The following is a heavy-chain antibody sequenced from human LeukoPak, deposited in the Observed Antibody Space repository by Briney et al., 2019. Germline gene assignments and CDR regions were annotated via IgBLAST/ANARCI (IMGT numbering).Heavy chain of an antibody. D-gene: IGHD3-16*02. V-gene: IGHV3-23*01. CDR3: AKDWYDYIWGSYRVPFDY. CDR2: ISGSGGST. CDR1: GFTFSSYA. J-gene: IGHJ4*02. Sequence: GGSLRLSCAASGFTFSSYAMSWVRQAPGKGLEWVSAISGSGGSTYYADSVKGRFTISRDNSKNTLYLQMDSLRAEDTAVYYCAKDWYDYIWGSYRVPFDYWGQGTLVTVSS.